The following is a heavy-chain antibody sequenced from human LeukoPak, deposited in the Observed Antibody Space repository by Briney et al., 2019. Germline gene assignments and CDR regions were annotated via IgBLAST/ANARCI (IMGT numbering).Heavy chain of an antibody. Sequence: SGTLSLTCAVSGGSIGSSNWWSWVRQPPGKGLEWIGEIYHSGSTNYNPSLKSRVTISVDKSKNQFSLKLSSVTAADTAVYYCARRCSGGSCYGKIDYWGQGTLVTVSS. V-gene: IGHV4-4*02. CDR1: GGSIGSSNW. CDR2: IYHSGST. D-gene: IGHD2-15*01. J-gene: IGHJ4*02. CDR3: ARRCSGGSCYGKIDY.